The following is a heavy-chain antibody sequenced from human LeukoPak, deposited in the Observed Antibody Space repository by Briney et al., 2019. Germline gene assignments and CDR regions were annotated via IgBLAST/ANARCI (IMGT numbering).Heavy chain of an antibody. CDR2: ISAYNGNT. V-gene: IGHV1-18*01. D-gene: IGHD2-21*02. Sequence: ASVKVSCKASGYTFSTYDISWVRQAPGQGLEWMGWISAYNGNTNYAQKLQGRVTMTTDTSTSTAYMELRSLRSDDTAVYYCARGRAYCGGDCYPPLGYWGQGTLVTVSS. CDR3: ARGRAYCGGDCYPPLGY. J-gene: IGHJ4*02. CDR1: GYTFSTYD.